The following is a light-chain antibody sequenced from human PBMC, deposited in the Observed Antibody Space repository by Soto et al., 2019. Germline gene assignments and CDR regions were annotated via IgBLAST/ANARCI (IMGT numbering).Light chain of an antibody. J-gene: IGKJ5*01. CDR2: AAS. CDR1: QGINSY. V-gene: IGKV1-9*01. Sequence: DIQLTQSPSFLSASVGDRVTITCRASQGINSYLAWYQQKPGKVPKLLIYAASTLQSGVPSRFSGSGSGTEFTLTISSLQPEDFATYDGQQINSYPITFGQGTRLE. CDR3: QQINSYPIT.